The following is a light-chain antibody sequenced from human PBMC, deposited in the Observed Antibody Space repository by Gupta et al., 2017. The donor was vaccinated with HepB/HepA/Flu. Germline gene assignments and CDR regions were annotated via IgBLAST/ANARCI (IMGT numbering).Light chain of an antibody. CDR3: QQYCSSPWT. J-gene: IGKJ1*01. CDR1: QSVSSSY. CDR2: GAS. V-gene: IGKV3-20*01. Sequence: EIVLTQSPGTLSLSPGEGATLSCRATQSVSSSYLAWYHQGPGQAPRLLIYGASSRATGISDRFSGSGSGTDFTLTISRLEPDDSAMYYCQQYCSSPWTFGQGTKVEIK.